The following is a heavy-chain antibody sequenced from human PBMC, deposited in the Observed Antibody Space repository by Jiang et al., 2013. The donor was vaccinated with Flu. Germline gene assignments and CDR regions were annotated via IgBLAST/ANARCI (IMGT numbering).Heavy chain of an antibody. V-gene: IGHV3-23*01. CDR2: VGGTGDNT. D-gene: IGHD7-27*01. CDR1: GFTFTAYA. Sequence: QLLESGGGLVQPGGSLRLSCAASGFTFTAYAMNWVRQTPGKGLEWVSGVGGTGDNTYYADSVKGRFAISRDNSKNTLYLQMNRLGVEDTAIYYCAKDRNWDPSYFFNSWGQGILVTVSS. CDR3: AKDRNWDPSYFFNS. J-gene: IGHJ4*02.